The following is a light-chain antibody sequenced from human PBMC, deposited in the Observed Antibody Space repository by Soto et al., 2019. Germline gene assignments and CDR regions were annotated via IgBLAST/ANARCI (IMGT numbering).Light chain of an antibody. Sequence: EIVLTQSPATLSSFPGDRVTLSCRASQSVNIYLAWYQQKPGQAPRLLIFGASSRGTGIPARFSGSGSGTEFNLTISSLQSEDFAVYFCQQYDDWLRLTFGGGTKVDIK. V-gene: IGKV3D-15*01. CDR1: QSVNIY. CDR3: QQYDDWLRLT. J-gene: IGKJ4*01. CDR2: GAS.